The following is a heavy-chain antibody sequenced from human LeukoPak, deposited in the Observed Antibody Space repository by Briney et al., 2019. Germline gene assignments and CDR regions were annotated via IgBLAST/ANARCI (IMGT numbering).Heavy chain of an antibody. Sequence: TGGSLRLSCAASGFTVGSSYMGWVRQAPGKGLEWVSVIYSGGSTYYADSMKGRSTLSRDNSKNTLYLQMNSLRAEDTAVYYCARLSGSYYEADYWGQGTLVTVSS. CDR3: ARLSGSYYEADY. CDR1: GFTVGSSY. CDR2: IYSGGST. D-gene: IGHD1-26*01. J-gene: IGHJ4*02. V-gene: IGHV3-53*01.